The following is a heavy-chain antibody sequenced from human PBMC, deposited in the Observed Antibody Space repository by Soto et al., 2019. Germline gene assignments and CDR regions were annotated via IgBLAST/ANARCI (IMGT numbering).Heavy chain of an antibody. CDR2: ISYDGSNK. V-gene: IGHV3-30*18. J-gene: IGHJ4*02. Sequence: GGSLRLSCAASGFTFSNYDMHWVRQAPGKGLEWVAVISYDGSNKYYADSVRGRFTISRDNSKNTLYLQMNSLRADDTAVYYCAKAAATCYCSGGYCYNYYFDSWGQGTLVTVSS. CDR3: AKAAATCYCSGGYCYNYYFDS. CDR1: GFTFSNYD. D-gene: IGHD2-15*01.